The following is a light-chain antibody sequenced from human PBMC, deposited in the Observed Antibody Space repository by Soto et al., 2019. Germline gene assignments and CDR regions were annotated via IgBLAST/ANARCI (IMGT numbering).Light chain of an antibody. CDR2: SNN. CDR1: SSNSGSNT. CDR3: VAWDDSLNGYVV. V-gene: IGLV1-44*01. Sequence: QSVLTQAPSASGTPGQRVTISCSGSSSNSGSNTVNWYQQLPGTAPKLVIYSNNQRPSGVPDRFSGSKSGTSASLAISGLQSEDEADYYCVAWDDSLNGYVVFGGGTKVTVL. J-gene: IGLJ2*01.